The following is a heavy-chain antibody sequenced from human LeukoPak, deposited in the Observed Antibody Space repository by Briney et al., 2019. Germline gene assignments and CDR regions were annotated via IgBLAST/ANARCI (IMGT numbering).Heavy chain of an antibody. CDR2: INPNSGGT. D-gene: IGHD3-10*01. CDR3: AREAVRGGTLDY. Sequence: ASVKVSCKASGYTFTGYYMHWVRQAPRQGLEWMGRINPNSGGTNYAQKFQGRVTMTRDTSISTAYMELSRLRSDDTAVYYCAREAVRGGTLDYWGQGTLVTVSS. J-gene: IGHJ4*02. V-gene: IGHV1-2*06. CDR1: GYTFTGYY.